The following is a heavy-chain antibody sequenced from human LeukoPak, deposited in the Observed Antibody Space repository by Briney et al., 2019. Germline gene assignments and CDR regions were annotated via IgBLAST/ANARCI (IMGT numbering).Heavy chain of an antibody. J-gene: IGHJ3*02. CDR2: IKSKTDGGTT. V-gene: IGHV3-15*01. CDR1: GFTFSNAW. D-gene: IGHD1-26*01. Sequence: PGGSLRLSCADSGFTFSNAWMSWVRHAPAKGLEWVGRIKSKTDGGTTDYAAPVSGRFTISSDDSKHTLYKQMNSQKTADPGLSYCTTLVGAFAFDIWGQGTMVTVSS. CDR3: TTLVGAFAFDI.